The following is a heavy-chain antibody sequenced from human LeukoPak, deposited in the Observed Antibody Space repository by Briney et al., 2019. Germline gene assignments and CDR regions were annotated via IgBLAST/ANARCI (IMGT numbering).Heavy chain of an antibody. CDR1: GGSISSYY. V-gene: IGHV4-59*01. CDR3: ARGLVAYGMDV. D-gene: IGHD2-15*01. CDR2: IYYSGST. Sequence: PSETLSLTCTVSGGSISSYYWSWIRQPPGRGLEWIGYIYYSGSTNYNPSLKSRVTISVDTPKNQFSLKLSSVTAADTAVYYCARGLVAYGMDVWGQGTTVTVSS. J-gene: IGHJ6*02.